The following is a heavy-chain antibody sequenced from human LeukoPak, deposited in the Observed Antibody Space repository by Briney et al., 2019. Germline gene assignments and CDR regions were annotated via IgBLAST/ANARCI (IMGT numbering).Heavy chain of an antibody. CDR1: GFTFSSYW. J-gene: IGHJ4*02. V-gene: IGHV3-74*01. D-gene: IGHD3-22*01. CDR2: INSDGSST. CDR3: ARQISGYYYSGDY. Sequence: PGGSLRLSXAASGFTFSSYWMHWVRQAPGKGLVWVSRINSDGSSTSYADSVKGRFTISRDNAKNTLYLQMNSLRAEDTAVYYCARQISGYYYSGDYWGQGTLVTVSS.